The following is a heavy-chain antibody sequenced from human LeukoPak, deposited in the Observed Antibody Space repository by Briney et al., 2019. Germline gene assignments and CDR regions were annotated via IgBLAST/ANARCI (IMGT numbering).Heavy chain of an antibody. CDR1: GGSISSYY. V-gene: IGHV4-34*01. CDR3: ASLVQLERLGAFDI. CDR2: INHSGST. D-gene: IGHD1-1*01. Sequence: NPSETLSLTCTVSGGSISSYYWSWIRQPPGKGLEWIGEINHSGSTNYNPSLKSRVTISVDTSKNQFSLKLSSVTAADTAVYYCASLVQLERLGAFDIWGQGTMVTVSS. J-gene: IGHJ3*02.